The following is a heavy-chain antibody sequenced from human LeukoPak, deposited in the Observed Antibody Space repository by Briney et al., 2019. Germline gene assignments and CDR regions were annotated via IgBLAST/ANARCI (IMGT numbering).Heavy chain of an antibody. CDR2: IYYSGST. CDR1: GGSISSYY. Sequence: PSETLSLTCTVSGGSISSYYWSWIRQPPGKGLEWIGYIYYSGSTNYNPSLKSRVTISVDTSKNQFSLKLSSVTAADTAVYYCARVRLSGSYLNLYYFDYWGQGTLVTVSS. CDR3: ARVRLSGSYLNLYYFDY. V-gene: IGHV4-59*01. J-gene: IGHJ4*02. D-gene: IGHD1-26*01.